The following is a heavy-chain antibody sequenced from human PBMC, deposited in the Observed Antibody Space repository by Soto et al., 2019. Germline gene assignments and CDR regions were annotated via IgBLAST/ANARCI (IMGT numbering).Heavy chain of an antibody. CDR2: IYYDGST. Sequence: QLQLQESGPGLVKPSETLSLTCSVSGGSITTSSYNWDWIRQPPGKGLEWIGTIYYDGSTSYNPSIKSQVHISVHTSKNHFALKVNSVTAADTAVYYCARFYGNAFDVYGRGTVVTVSS. D-gene: IGHD3-10*01. V-gene: IGHV4-39*02. CDR1: GGSITTSSYN. J-gene: IGHJ3*01. CDR3: ARFYGNAFDV.